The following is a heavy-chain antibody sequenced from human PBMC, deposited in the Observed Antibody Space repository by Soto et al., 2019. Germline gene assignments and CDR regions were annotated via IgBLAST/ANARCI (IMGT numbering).Heavy chain of an antibody. CDR3: AKDGIAAAVLFGD. J-gene: IGHJ4*02. Sequence: QVQLVESGGGVVQPGRSLRLSCAASGFTFSSYGMHWVRQAPGKGLEWVAVISYDGSNKYYADSVKGRFTISRDNSKNTLYLQMNSLRAEDTAVYYCAKDGIAAAVLFGDWGQGTLVTVSS. V-gene: IGHV3-30*18. CDR2: ISYDGSNK. D-gene: IGHD6-13*01. CDR1: GFTFSSYG.